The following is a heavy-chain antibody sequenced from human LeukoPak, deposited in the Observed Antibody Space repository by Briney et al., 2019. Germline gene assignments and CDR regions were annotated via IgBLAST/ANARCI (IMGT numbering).Heavy chain of an antibody. Sequence: SDTLSLTCTVSGVSISTRTYYWAWIRQPPGKGLEWIGSIYYTGNTNYNPSLKSRVTISVDTSRNQFSLKVTSVTAADTAVYYCARQGDTSSWYNWFDPWGQGTLVTVST. CDR2: IYYTGNT. J-gene: IGHJ5*02. CDR3: ARQGDTSSWYNWFDP. V-gene: IGHV4-39*01. D-gene: IGHD6-13*01. CDR1: GVSISTRTYY.